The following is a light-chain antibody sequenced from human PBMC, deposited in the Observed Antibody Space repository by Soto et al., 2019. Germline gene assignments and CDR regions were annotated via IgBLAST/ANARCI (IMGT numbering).Light chain of an antibody. CDR3: SSHTSSSTLVV. CDR1: SSDVGGDNY. CDR2: DVG. V-gene: IGLV2-14*01. Sequence: QSALTQPASVSGSPGQSISISCTGLSSDVGGDNYVSWYQQHPGKAPKLIIYDVGDRPTGVSNRFSGSQSGNTASLTISGLQDEDEADYYCSSHTSSSTLVVFGGGTKLTVL. J-gene: IGLJ2*01.